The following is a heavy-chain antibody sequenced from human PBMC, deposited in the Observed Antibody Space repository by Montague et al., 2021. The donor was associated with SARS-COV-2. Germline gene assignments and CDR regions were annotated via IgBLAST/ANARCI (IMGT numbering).Heavy chain of an antibody. CDR2: IWYDGSNK. Sequence: SRRLSCAASGFTFSSYGMHWVRQAPGKGLEWVAVIWYDGSNKYYADSVKGRFTISRDNSKNTLYLQMNSLRAKDTAVYYCASTLPGWELLPVFGYWGQGALVTVSS. CDR1: GFTFSSYG. CDR3: ASTLPGWELLPVFGY. J-gene: IGHJ4*02. D-gene: IGHD1-26*01. V-gene: IGHV3-33*01.